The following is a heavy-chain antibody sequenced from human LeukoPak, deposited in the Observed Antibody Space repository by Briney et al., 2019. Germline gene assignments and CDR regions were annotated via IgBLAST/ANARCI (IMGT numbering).Heavy chain of an antibody. V-gene: IGHV3-30-3*01. D-gene: IGHD6-19*01. CDR2: ISSDGSNK. Sequence: GGSLRLSCAASGFSFSSYSMHWVRQAPGKGLEWAAVISSDGSNKYYADSVKGRFTISRDNSKNTLYMQMNGLRAEDTAVYYCVRQSSGWYHFDYWGQGALVTVSS. CDR1: GFSFSSYS. J-gene: IGHJ4*02. CDR3: VRQSSGWYHFDY.